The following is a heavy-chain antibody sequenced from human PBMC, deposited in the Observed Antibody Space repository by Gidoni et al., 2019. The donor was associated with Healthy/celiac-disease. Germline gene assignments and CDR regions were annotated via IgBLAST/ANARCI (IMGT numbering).Heavy chain of an antibody. CDR2: ISSSSSYI. Sequence: EVQLVESGGGLVKPGGSLSLSCSASGFPFSSYSMNWVRQAPGKGLEWVSSISSSSSYIYYADSVKGRFTISRDNAKNSLYLQMNSLRAEDTAVYYCARVGYDILTGYSPWGWGQGTLVTVSS. CDR3: ARVGYDILTGYSPWG. CDR1: GFPFSSYS. V-gene: IGHV3-21*01. D-gene: IGHD3-9*01. J-gene: IGHJ4*02.